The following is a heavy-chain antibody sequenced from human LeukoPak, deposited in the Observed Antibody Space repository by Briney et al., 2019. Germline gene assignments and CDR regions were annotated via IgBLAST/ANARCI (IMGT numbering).Heavy chain of an antibody. J-gene: IGHJ4*02. V-gene: IGHV1-24*01. CDR2: FDPEDGET. Sequence: GASVKVSCKVSGYTLTELSMHWVRQAPGKGLEWMGGFDPEDGETIYAQKFQGRVTMTEDTSTDTAYMELSSLRSEDTAVYYCATLSEQLWSNFDYWGQRTLVTVSS. CDR3: ATLSEQLWSNFDY. D-gene: IGHD5-18*01. CDR1: GYTLTELS.